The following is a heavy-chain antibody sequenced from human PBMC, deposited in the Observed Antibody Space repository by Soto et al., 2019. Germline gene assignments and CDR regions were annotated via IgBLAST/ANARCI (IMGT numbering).Heavy chain of an antibody. V-gene: IGHV4-4*02. D-gene: IGHD2-15*01. CDR3: ARSVVVVAAVNWFDP. Sequence: SETLSLTCAVSGVSISIPNWWAWVRQAPGKGLEWIGEIDHSGTTKYNPSLNSRVTISLDRSKNQFSLRLSSVAAADTAVYFCARSVVVVAAVNWFDPWGQGTLVTVSS. CDR2: IDHSGTT. CDR1: GVSISIPNW. J-gene: IGHJ5*02.